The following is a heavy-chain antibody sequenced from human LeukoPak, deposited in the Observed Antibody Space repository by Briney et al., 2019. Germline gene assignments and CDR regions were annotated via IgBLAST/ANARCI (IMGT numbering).Heavy chain of an antibody. J-gene: IGHJ4*02. D-gene: IGHD3-22*01. V-gene: IGHV4-39*07. CDR2: IYYSGST. CDR1: GGSISSSSYY. CDR3: ATLDSTEQSFDY. Sequence: SETLSLTCTVSGGSISSSSYYWGWIRQPPGKGLEWIGSIYYSGSTNYNPSLKSRVTISVDTSKNQFSLKLSSVTAADTAVYYCATLDSTEQSFDYWGQGTLVTVSS.